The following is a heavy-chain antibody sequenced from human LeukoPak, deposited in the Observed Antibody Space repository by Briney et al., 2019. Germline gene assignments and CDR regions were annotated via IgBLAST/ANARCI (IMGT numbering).Heavy chain of an antibody. J-gene: IGHJ4*02. CDR3: AIDLFSCSSTSCYVY. D-gene: IGHD2-2*01. CDR2: IIQDGSAQ. CDR1: GFTFSSSW. V-gene: IGHV3-7*01. Sequence: PGEALRLSCAASGFTFSSSWMSWVRQAPGKGLEWVANIIQDGSAQYYVDSVKGRFTISRDNADNSLYLQMNSLRAEDTAVYYCAIDLFSCSSTSCYVYWGRGTLVTVSS.